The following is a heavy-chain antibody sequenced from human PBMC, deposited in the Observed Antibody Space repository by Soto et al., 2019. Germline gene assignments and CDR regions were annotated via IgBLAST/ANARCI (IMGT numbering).Heavy chain of an antibody. CDR2: IYYSGST. D-gene: IGHD3-10*01. Sequence: SETLSLTCTVCGGSISSYYWSWIRQPPGKGLEWIGYIYYSGSTNYNPSLKSRVTISVDTSKNQFSLKLSSVTAADTAVYYCAREVWFGEFSWFDPWGQGTLVTVSS. V-gene: IGHV4-59*01. CDR3: AREVWFGEFSWFDP. J-gene: IGHJ5*02. CDR1: GGSISSYY.